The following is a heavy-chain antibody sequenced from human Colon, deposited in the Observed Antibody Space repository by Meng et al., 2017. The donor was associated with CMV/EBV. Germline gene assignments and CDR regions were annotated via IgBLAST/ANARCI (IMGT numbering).Heavy chain of an antibody. CDR2: VYWNDDK. D-gene: IGHD5-12*01. Sequence: SGPTLVKPTQTLTLTCTFSGFSLNTVQLSVGWIRQPPGKALEWLALVYWNDDKRYNPSLKNRLTVTKDTSKNQVVLRVTNMDPADSGTYFCAHGGSGYDFGAGGFDYWGQGALVTVSS. V-gene: IGHV2-5*01. CDR3: AHGGSGYDFGAGGFDY. CDR1: GFSLNTVQLS. J-gene: IGHJ4*02.